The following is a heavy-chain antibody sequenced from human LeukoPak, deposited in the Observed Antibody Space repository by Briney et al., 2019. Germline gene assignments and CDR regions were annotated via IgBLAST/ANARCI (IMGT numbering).Heavy chain of an antibody. Sequence: GGSLRLSCAASGFTFSSYAMSWVRQAPGKGLEWVSAISGSGGSTYYADSVKGRFTISRDNSKNTLYLQMNSLRAEDTAVYYCARGSGYSRNYYFDYWGQGTLVTVSS. V-gene: IGHV3-23*01. D-gene: IGHD3-22*01. CDR1: GFTFSSYA. CDR2: ISGSGGST. CDR3: ARGSGYSRNYYFDY. J-gene: IGHJ4*02.